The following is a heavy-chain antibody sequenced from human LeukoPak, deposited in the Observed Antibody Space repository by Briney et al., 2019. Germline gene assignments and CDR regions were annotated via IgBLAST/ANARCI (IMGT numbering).Heavy chain of an antibody. V-gene: IGHV4-34*01. CDR3: ARAYYYYCYMDV. Sequence: SETLSLTCAVYGGSFSGYYWSWIRQPPGKGLEWIGEINHSGSTYYNPSLKSRVTISVDTSKNQFSLRLSSVTAADTAMYYCARAYYYYCYMDVWGKGTTVTVSS. CDR2: INHSGST. J-gene: IGHJ6*03. CDR1: GGSFSGYY.